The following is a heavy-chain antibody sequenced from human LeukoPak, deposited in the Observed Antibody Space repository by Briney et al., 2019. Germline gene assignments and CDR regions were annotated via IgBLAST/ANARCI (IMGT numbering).Heavy chain of an antibody. Sequence: PGGSLRLSCATSKFNFITYGLTWVRQAPGKGLEWVSSISGSGTSTQYAASVQGRFTISRDNSKNTLYLQMNSLRAEDTAVYYCAKDPNGDFIGTFDIWGHGTMVTVSS. V-gene: IGHV3-23*01. CDR3: AKDPNGDFIGTFDI. CDR2: ISGSGTST. J-gene: IGHJ3*02. D-gene: IGHD4-17*01. CDR1: KFNFITYG.